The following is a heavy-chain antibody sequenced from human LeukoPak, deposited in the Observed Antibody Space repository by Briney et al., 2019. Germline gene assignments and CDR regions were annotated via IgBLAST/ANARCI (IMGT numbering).Heavy chain of an antibody. D-gene: IGHD3-22*01. V-gene: IGHV3-48*04. Sequence: PGGSLRLSCAASGFTFSDYAMNWVRQAPGKGLEWVSYISTSSTTIYYADSVKGRFTISRDNARNSLYLQMNSLRAEDTAVYYCARDPGGGYDSSGPIDYWGQGTLVTVSS. J-gene: IGHJ4*02. CDR2: ISTSSTTI. CDR1: GFTFSDYA. CDR3: ARDPGGGYDSSGPIDY.